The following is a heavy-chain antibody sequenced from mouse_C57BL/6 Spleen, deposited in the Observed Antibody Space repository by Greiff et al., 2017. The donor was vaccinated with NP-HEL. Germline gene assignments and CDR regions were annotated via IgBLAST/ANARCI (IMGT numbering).Heavy chain of an antibody. J-gene: IGHJ2*01. D-gene: IGHD2-4*01. V-gene: IGHV1-72*01. Sequence: QVQLKQPGAELVKPGASVKLSCKASGYTFTSYWMHWVKQRPGRGLEWIGRIDPNSGGTKYNEKFKSKATLTVDKPSSTAYMQLSSLTSEDSAVYYCARCPLYYDYDVDYWGQGTTLTVSS. CDR2: IDPNSGGT. CDR3: ARCPLYYDYDVDY. CDR1: GYTFTSYW.